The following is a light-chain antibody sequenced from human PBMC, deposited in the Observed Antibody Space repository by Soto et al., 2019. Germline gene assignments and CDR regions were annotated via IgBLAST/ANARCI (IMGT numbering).Light chain of an antibody. V-gene: IGLV2-14*01. J-gene: IGLJ3*02. Sequence: QSALTQPASVSGSPGQSITISCTGTSDYISVSWYPHHPGQAPKLMIYEVSNRPSGVSNRFSGSKSGNTASLTISGHQAEDEAHYYCSSYTSTINVFGGGTKVTVL. CDR1: SDYIS. CDR3: SSYTSTINV. CDR2: EVS.